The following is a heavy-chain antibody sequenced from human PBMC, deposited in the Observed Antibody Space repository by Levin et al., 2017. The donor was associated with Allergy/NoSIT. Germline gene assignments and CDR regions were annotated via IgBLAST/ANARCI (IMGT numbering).Heavy chain of an antibody. D-gene: IGHD6-13*01. CDR3: ARSRSGLAAAYDAFDI. CDR1: GFTFSSYD. CDR2: IGTAGDT. Sequence: GESLKISCAASGFTFSSYDMHWVRQATGKGLEWVSAIGTAGDTYYPGSVKGRFTISRENAKNSLYLQMNSLRAGDTAVYYCARSRSGLAAAYDAFDIWGQGTMVTVSS. V-gene: IGHV3-13*04. J-gene: IGHJ3*02.